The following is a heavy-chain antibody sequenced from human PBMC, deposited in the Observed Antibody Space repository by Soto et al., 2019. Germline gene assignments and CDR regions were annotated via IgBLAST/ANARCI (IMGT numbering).Heavy chain of an antibody. D-gene: IGHD3-22*01. CDR2: ISAYNGNT. Sequence: ASVKVSCKASGYTFTSYGISWVRQAPGQGLEWMGWISAYNGNTNYAQKLQGRVTMTTDTSTSTAYMELRSLRSDDTAVYYCASPRSYDSSGYYWVYWGQGTRVTVSS. J-gene: IGHJ4*02. CDR1: GYTFTSYG. V-gene: IGHV1-18*01. CDR3: ASPRSYDSSGYYWVY.